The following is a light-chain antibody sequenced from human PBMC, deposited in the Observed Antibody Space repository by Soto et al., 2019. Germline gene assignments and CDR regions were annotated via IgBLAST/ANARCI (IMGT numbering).Light chain of an antibody. CDR1: SSDVGGYNY. CDR3: YSYTSSNTYV. V-gene: IGLV2-14*03. Sequence: QSALTQPASVSGSPGQSITISCTGTSSDVGGYNYVSWYQHHPGKVPQLMIYDVSNRPSGVSNRFSGSKSGNTASLTISGLQAGDEADYYCYSYTSSNTYVFGTGTKVTVL. CDR2: DVS. J-gene: IGLJ1*01.